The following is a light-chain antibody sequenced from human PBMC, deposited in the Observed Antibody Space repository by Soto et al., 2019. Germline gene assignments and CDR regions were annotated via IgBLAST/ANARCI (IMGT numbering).Light chain of an antibody. CDR2: EVV. J-gene: IGLJ2*01. CDR3: SSYTTSSAFVL. Sequence: QSVLTQPASVSGSPGQSITISCTGTTSDVGGYKYVSWYQQHPGKAPKLVIFEVVNRPAGVSNRFSGSKSGNTASLTISGLQAGDEAYYYCSSYTTSSAFVLFGGGTQLTVL. V-gene: IGLV2-14*01. CDR1: TSDVGGYKY.